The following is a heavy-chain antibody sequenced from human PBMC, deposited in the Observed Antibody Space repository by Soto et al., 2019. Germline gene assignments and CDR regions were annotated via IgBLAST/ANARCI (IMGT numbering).Heavy chain of an antibody. CDR3: ARGPMVQDYMDV. V-gene: IGHV1-8*01. CDR1: GYTFTSYD. J-gene: IGHJ6*03. CDR2: MNPNSGNT. Sequence: QVQLVQSGAEVKKPGASVKVSCKASGYTFTSYDFNWVRQATGQGLEWMGWMNPNSGNTGDAQQFQGRVTMTRNTAISTAYVEQSSLRSEDTAVYYWARGPMVQDYMDVWGKGTTVTVSS. D-gene: IGHD1-1*01.